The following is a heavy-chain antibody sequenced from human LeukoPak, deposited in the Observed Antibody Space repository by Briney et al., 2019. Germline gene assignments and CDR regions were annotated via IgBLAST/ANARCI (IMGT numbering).Heavy chain of an antibody. D-gene: IGHD3-22*01. CDR1: GFTFSSYG. CDR2: IRYDGSNK. V-gene: IGHV3-30*02. CDR3: ARHNYYDSSGFDY. Sequence: PGGSLRLSCAASGFTFSSYGMHWVRQAPGKGLEWVAFIRYDGSNKYYADSVKGRFTISRDNSKNTLYLQMNSLRAEDTAVYYCARHNYYDSSGFDYWGQGTLVTVSS. J-gene: IGHJ4*02.